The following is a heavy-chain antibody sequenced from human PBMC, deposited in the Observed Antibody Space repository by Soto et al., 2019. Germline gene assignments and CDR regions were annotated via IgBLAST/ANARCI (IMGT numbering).Heavy chain of an antibody. D-gene: IGHD2-2*02. CDR1: GFTFSTYS. V-gene: IGHV3-21*01. CDR2: ISSRSDI. J-gene: IGHJ6*02. CDR3: AREYTAWPLAYGLDV. Sequence: GGSLRLSCVGSGFTFSTYSINWVRQAPGKGLEWVSSISSRSDIYYADSVKGRFAISRDNAKNSVSLQMNSLRAEDTAVYYCAREYTAWPLAYGLDVWGQGTTVTVSS.